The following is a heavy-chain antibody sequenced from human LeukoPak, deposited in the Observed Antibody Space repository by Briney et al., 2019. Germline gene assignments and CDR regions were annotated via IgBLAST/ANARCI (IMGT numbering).Heavy chain of an antibody. CDR2: ISRSSSYI. J-gene: IGHJ6*02. D-gene: IGHD3-9*01. V-gene: IGHV3-21*04. Sequence: GGSLRLSCAASGFTFSSYSMNWVRQAPGKGLEWVSSISRSSSYIYYADSVKGRFTISRDNAKNSLYLQMNSLRAEDSAVYYCARSIGLTGGGVDVWGRGTTVTVSS. CDR3: ARSIGLTGGGVDV. CDR1: GFTFSSYS.